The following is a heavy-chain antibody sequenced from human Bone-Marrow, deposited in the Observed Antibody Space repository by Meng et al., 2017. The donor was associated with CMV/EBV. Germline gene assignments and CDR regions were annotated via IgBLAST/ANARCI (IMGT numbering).Heavy chain of an antibody. CDR2: ISSSGSTI. Sequence: GESLKISCAASGFTFSDYYMSWIRQAPGKGLEWVSYISSSGSTIYYADSVKGRFTISRDNAKNSLYLQMYSLRAEDTAVYYCARAPYSSGWYSYWGQGTLVTVSS. J-gene: IGHJ4*02. V-gene: IGHV3-11*01. D-gene: IGHD6-19*01. CDR3: ARAPYSSGWYSY. CDR1: GFTFSDYY.